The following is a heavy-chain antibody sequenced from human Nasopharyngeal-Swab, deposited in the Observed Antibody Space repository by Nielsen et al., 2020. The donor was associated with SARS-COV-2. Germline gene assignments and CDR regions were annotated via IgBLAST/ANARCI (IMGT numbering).Heavy chain of an antibody. J-gene: IGHJ6*02. D-gene: IGHD6-19*01. CDR3: ARKPQGGSSGWYYIRRTYYYYYGMDV. CDR2: IYHSGST. Sequence: SETLSLTCAVSGGSISSSNWWSWVRQPPGKGLEWIGEIYHSGSTNYNPSLKSRVTISVDKSKNQFSLKLSSVTAADTAVYYCARKPQGGSSGWYYIRRTYYYYYGMDVWGQGTTVTVSS. V-gene: IGHV4-4*02. CDR1: GGSISSSNW.